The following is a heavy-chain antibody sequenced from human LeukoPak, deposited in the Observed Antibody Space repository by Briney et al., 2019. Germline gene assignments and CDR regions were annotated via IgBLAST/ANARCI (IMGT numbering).Heavy chain of an antibody. CDR3: AYLDAAAGPLDY. CDR1: GGSISSGGYY. V-gene: IGHV4-30-2*01. Sequence: PSQTLSLTCTVSGGSISSGGYYWSWIRQPPGKGLEWIGYIYHSGSTYYNPSLKSRVTISVDRSKNQFSLKLSSVTAADTAVYYCAYLDAAAGPLDYWGQGTLVTVSS. D-gene: IGHD6-13*01. CDR2: IYHSGST. J-gene: IGHJ4*02.